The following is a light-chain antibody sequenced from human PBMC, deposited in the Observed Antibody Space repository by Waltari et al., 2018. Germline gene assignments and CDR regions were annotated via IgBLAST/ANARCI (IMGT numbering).Light chain of an antibody. CDR1: TSDVGGYNY. CDR2: DVN. V-gene: IGLV2-11*01. CDR3: CSYTALCVV. J-gene: IGLJ2*01. Sequence: QSALTQPRSVSGSPGQSVAISCTATTSDVGGYNYVSWYQQHPGKAPKLIIYDVNKRPSGVPGRFSGSTSGNTASLTIAGLHSEDEADYYCCSYTALCVVFGGGTKVTVL.